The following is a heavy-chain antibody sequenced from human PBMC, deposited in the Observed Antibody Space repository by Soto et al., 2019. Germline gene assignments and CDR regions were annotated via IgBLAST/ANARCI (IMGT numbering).Heavy chain of an antibody. CDR2: ISGSGDSA. V-gene: IGHV3-23*01. D-gene: IGHD6-19*01. Sequence: GGSLRLSCAASGFTFRDYAMSWVRQAPGKGLEWVSDISGSGDSARHADSVKGRFTISRDNSKNTLYLQMNSLRVDDTAVYYRGKERRGSGWSVCNFWGQGTLVTVSS. CDR3: GKERRGSGWSVCNF. J-gene: IGHJ4*02. CDR1: GFTFRDYA.